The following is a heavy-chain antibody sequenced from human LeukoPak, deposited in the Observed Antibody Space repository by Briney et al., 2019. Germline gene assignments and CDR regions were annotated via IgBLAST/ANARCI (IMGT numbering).Heavy chain of an antibody. CDR3: ARERTVDPYMDV. CDR1: GGSISSSSYY. D-gene: IGHD4-23*01. V-gene: IGHV4-61*01. CDR2: IYHSGTT. Sequence: SETLSLTCIVSGGSISSSSYYWGWIRQSPGKGLEWIGYIYHSGTTNYNPSLKSRVAMSVDTSKNQFSLKMTSVTAADTAVYYCARERTVDPYMDVWGKGTTVTVSS. J-gene: IGHJ6*03.